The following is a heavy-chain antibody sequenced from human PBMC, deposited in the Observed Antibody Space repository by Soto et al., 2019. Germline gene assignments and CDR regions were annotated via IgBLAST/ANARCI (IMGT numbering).Heavy chain of an antibody. Sequence: LRLSCAASGFTFDDYTMHWVRQAPGKGLEWVSLISWDGGSTYYADSVKGRFTISRDNSKNSLYLQMNSLRTEDTALYYCAKDMESFCGGSCYSDYWGQGTLVTAPQ. J-gene: IGHJ4*02. D-gene: IGHD2-15*01. CDR3: AKDMESFCGGSCYSDY. CDR2: ISWDGGST. V-gene: IGHV3-43*01. CDR1: GFTFDDYT.